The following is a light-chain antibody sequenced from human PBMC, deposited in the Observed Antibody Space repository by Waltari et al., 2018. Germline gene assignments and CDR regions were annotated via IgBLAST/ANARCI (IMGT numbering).Light chain of an antibody. CDR1: QSVSGSY. CDR2: GAS. Sequence: EIVLTQSPGTLSLSPGETATLSCRASQSVSGSYLAWNQQKPGQAPRLLIYGASSRATGIPDRFSGIGSGTDFTLTISRLEPEDFGVYYCQYYGASRGPITFGQGTRLEIK. CDR3: QYYGASRGPIT. V-gene: IGKV3-20*01. J-gene: IGKJ5*01.